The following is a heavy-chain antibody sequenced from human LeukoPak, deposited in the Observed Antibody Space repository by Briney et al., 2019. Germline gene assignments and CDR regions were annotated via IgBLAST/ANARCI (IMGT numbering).Heavy chain of an antibody. V-gene: IGHV4-34*01. CDR1: GGSFSGYY. CDR2: INHSGST. Sequence: PSETLSLTCAVYGGSFSGYYWSWIRQPPGKGLEWIGEINHSGSTNYNPSLKSRVTISVDKSKNQFSLRVSSVTAADTAVYFCAVTFGGYDVPDFWGQGTLVTVSS. J-gene: IGHJ4*02. D-gene: IGHD5-12*01. CDR3: AVTFGGYDVPDF.